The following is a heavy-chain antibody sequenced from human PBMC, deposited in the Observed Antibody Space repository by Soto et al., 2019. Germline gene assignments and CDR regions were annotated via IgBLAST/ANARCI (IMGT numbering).Heavy chain of an antibody. D-gene: IGHD1-7*01. Sequence: QVPLQESGPGLVKPSQTLSLTCAISGDSVSSNSAAWNWIRQSPSRGLEWLGRTYYRSRWYNDYLVSVRSRITVNPDTSKTQFALQSPSVTPEDTAVYYCAGTTSHYWYYMDVWGKGTTVTVSS. CDR1: GDSVSSNSAA. V-gene: IGHV6-1*01. J-gene: IGHJ6*03. CDR3: AGTTSHYWYYMDV. CDR2: TYYRSRWYN.